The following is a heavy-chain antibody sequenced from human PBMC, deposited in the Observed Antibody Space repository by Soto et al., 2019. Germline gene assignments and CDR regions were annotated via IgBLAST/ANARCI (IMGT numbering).Heavy chain of an antibody. CDR2: ISAYNGNT. CDR3: ARDMYYDFWSGPHRDAIEI. Sequence: GASVKVSCKASGYTFTIYCISWVRQAPGQGLEWMGWISAYNGNTNYAQKLQGRVTMTTDTSTSTAYTELRSLRSDDTAVYYCARDMYYDFWSGPHRDAIEIWGQGTMVTVSS. V-gene: IGHV1-18*01. CDR1: GYTFTIYC. J-gene: IGHJ3*02. D-gene: IGHD3-3*01.